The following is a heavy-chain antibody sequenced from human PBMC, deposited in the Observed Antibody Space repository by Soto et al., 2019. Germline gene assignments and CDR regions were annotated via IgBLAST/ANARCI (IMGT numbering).Heavy chain of an antibody. D-gene: IGHD1-26*01. CDR1: GFSLSTSAVG. CDR3: GHSAGMYRKYYFDY. CDR2: IYWDDDK. Sequence: QITLKESGPTLVKPTQTLTLTCTFSGFSLSTSAVGVGWIRQPPGKALEWLALIYWDDDKRYSPSLKKRRTLTKDTHTNQVVLTMTNMDHVYTATYYCGHSAGMYRKYYFDYWGQGTLITVSS. J-gene: IGHJ4*02. V-gene: IGHV2-5*02.